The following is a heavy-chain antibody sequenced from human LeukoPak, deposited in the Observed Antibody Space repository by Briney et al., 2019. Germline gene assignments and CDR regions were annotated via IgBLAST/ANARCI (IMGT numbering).Heavy chain of an antibody. J-gene: IGHJ6*02. Sequence: GGSLRLSCVASGFTFTNYWINWVRQAPGKGLEWVAKIKQDGSEKFYAASVKGRFTISRDNRKNLLHLQMNSLRPDDSAVYYCVKDLGSAITSALALDVWGQGTTVTVSS. CDR3: VKDLGSAITSALALDV. D-gene: IGHD2-15*01. V-gene: IGHV3-7*03. CDR2: IKQDGSEK. CDR1: GFTFTNYW.